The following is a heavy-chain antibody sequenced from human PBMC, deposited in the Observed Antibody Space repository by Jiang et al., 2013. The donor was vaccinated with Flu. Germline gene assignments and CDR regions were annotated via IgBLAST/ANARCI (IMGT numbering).Heavy chain of an antibody. V-gene: IGHV3-30*18. CDR2: ISHDGSNK. J-gene: IGHJ6*02. CDR1: GFTFSSYG. D-gene: IGHD1-26*01. Sequence: ASGFTFSSYGMHWVRQAPGKGLEWVAVISHDGSNKYYADSVKGRFTISRDNSKNTLYLQMNSLRAEDTAVYYCAKDMAWERVGAPHYGMNVWGQGTTVTVSS. CDR3: AKDMAWERVGAPHYGMNV.